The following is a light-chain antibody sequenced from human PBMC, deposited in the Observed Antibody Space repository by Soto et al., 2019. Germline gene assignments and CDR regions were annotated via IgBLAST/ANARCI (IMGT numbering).Light chain of an antibody. Sequence: QTVVTQPPSVSGAPGQRVTISCTGSSSNIGAGYDVHWYQQLPGTAPKLLIYNNINRPSGVPDRFSGSKSGTSASLAITGLQAEDEADYYCQSHDSSLSTYYVFGTGTKVTVL. CDR2: NNI. V-gene: IGLV1-40*01. J-gene: IGLJ1*01. CDR3: QSHDSSLSTYYV. CDR1: SSNIGAGYD.